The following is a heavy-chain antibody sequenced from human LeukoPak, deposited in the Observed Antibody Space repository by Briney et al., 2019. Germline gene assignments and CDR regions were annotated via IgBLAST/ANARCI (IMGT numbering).Heavy chain of an antibody. CDR2: IYYSGST. Sequence: PSETLSLTCTVSGDSISSNSYYWGWIRQPPGKGLEWIGSIYYSGSTYYNPSLKSRVTISVDTSKNQFSLKLSSVTAADTAVYYCARRGIAAAGGTDAFDIWGQGTMVTVSS. CDR3: ARRGIAAAGGTDAFDI. V-gene: IGHV4-39*01. D-gene: IGHD6-13*01. J-gene: IGHJ3*02. CDR1: GDSISSNSYY.